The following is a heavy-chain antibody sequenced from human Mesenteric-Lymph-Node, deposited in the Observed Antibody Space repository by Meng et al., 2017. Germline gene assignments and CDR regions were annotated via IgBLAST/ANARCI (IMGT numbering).Heavy chain of an antibody. CDR3: ARARAYAEYFQH. V-gene: IGHV1-2*02. Sequence: ASVKVSCKASGYTFTGYDMHWVRQAPGQGLEWMGWINPNSGGTNYAQKFQGRVTMTRDTSISTAYMELSRLRSDDTAMYYCARARAYAEYFQHWGQGTLVTVSS. J-gene: IGHJ1*01. CDR1: GYTFTGYD. CDR2: INPNSGGT.